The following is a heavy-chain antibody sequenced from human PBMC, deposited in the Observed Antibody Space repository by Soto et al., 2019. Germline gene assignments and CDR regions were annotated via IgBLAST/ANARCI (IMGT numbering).Heavy chain of an antibody. CDR3: ARDGSSSLFDY. J-gene: IGHJ4*02. D-gene: IGHD6-13*01. V-gene: IGHV3-53*01. Sequence: HPGGSLRLSCAASGFTVSSNYMSWVRQAPGKGLEWVSVIYSGGSTYYADSVKGRFTISRDNSKNTLYLQMNSLRAEDTAVYYCARDGSSSLFDYWGQGTLVTVSS. CDR2: IYSGGST. CDR1: GFTVSSNY.